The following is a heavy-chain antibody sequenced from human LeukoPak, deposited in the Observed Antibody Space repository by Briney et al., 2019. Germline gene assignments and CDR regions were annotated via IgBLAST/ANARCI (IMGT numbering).Heavy chain of an antibody. CDR1: GFTFSIYS. J-gene: IGHJ3*02. CDR3: ARWGSGDSFDI. V-gene: IGHV3-21*01. D-gene: IGHD3-10*01. CDR2: PSGSSNYI. Sequence: PGGSLRLSCAASGFTFSIYSMNWVRQAPGKGLEWVSSPSGSSNYIFYADSVKGRFTISRDNAKNSLFLQMNSLRAEDTAVYFCARWGSGDSFDIWGQGTMVTVSS.